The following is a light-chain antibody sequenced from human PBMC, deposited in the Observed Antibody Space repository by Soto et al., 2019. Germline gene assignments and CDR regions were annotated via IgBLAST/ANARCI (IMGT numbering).Light chain of an antibody. J-gene: IGLJ1*01. CDR2: EVT. V-gene: IGLV2-14*01. CDR3: NSFTSSSTYV. CDR1: SSDVGAFNY. Sequence: QSVLTQPASVSGSPGQSITISCTGSSSDVGAFNYVSWYQQHPRKAPKLIIYEVTNRPSGVSHRFSGSKSGNTASLTISGLQHEDESDYYCNSFTSSSTYVFGTGTKVTVL.